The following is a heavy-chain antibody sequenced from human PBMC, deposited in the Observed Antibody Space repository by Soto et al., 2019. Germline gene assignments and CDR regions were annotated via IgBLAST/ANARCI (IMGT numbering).Heavy chain of an antibody. CDR2: ISAYNGNT. CDR3: ARDLAVAGSPPSDCFDY. Sequence: QVQLVQSGAEVKKPGASVKVSCKASGYTFTSYGISWVRQAPGQGLEWMGWISAYNGNTNYAQKLQGRVTMTTDTSTSPAYMELRSLRSDDTAVYYCARDLAVAGSPPSDCFDYWGQGTLVTVSS. CDR1: GYTFTSYG. D-gene: IGHD6-19*01. V-gene: IGHV1-18*04. J-gene: IGHJ4*02.